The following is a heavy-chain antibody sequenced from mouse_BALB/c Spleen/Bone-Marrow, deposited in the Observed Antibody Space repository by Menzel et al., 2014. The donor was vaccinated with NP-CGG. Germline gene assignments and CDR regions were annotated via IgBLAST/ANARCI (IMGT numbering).Heavy chain of an antibody. D-gene: IGHD2-3*01. Sequence: VQLQQSGPELVKPGASVKISCKTSGYTFTEYTMHWVKQSHGKSLEWIGSINPNNGGINYNQKFKGKATLTVDKSSSTAYMELRSLTSEDSAVYYCARGDGHYVYAMDYWGQGTSVTVSS. CDR2: INPNNGGI. V-gene: IGHV1-18*01. CDR1: GYTFTEYT. CDR3: ARGDGHYVYAMDY. J-gene: IGHJ4*01.